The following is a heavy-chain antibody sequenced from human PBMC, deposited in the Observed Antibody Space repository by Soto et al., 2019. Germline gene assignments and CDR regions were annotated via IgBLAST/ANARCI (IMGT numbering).Heavy chain of an antibody. Sequence: VSVKVSCKVSRYTLTELSMHCVRHAPGKGLEWMGGFDPEDGETIYAQKFQGRVTMTEDTSTDTAYMELSSLRSEDTAVYYCATSMTTVYYYYMDVWGKGTTVTVSS. V-gene: IGHV1-24*01. J-gene: IGHJ6*03. CDR3: ATSMTTVYYYYMDV. CDR1: RYTLTELS. D-gene: IGHD4-17*01. CDR2: FDPEDGET.